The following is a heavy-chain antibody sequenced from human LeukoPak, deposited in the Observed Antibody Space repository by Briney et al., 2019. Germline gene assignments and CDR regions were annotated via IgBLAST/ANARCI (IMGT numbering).Heavy chain of an antibody. CDR1: GFTFSSYW. Sequence: QTGGSLRLSCAASGFTFSSYWMSWVRQAPGKGLEWVANIKQDGSEKYYVDSVKGRFTISRDNAKNSLYLQMNSLRAEDTAVYYCARLHVDIVATDVFDIWGQGTMVTVSS. J-gene: IGHJ3*02. CDR2: IKQDGSEK. D-gene: IGHD5-12*01. V-gene: IGHV3-7*01. CDR3: ARLHVDIVATDVFDI.